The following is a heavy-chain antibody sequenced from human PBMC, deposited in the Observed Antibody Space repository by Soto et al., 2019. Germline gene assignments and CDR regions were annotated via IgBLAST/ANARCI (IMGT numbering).Heavy chain of an antibody. CDR2: TYYRSKWYT. CDR3: AREVTTVTYRIDY. Sequence: SQTLSLTCAISGDSVASNSAAWNWIRQSPSRGLEWLGRTYYRSKWYTDYAESVKSRITINPDTSKNQFSLQLNSVTPEDTAVYYCAREVTTVTYRIDYWGQGTLVTVSS. V-gene: IGHV6-1*01. J-gene: IGHJ4*02. CDR1: GDSVASNSAA. D-gene: IGHD4-4*01.